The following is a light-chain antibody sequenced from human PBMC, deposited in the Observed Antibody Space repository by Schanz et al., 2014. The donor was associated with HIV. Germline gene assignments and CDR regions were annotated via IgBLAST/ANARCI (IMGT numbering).Light chain of an antibody. CDR1: TSNIGPYT. CDR3: AGWDDSLNVWV. Sequence: SVLTQPPSASGTPGQRVTISCSGSTSNIGPYTVNWYQHLPGTAPKFLIYSNSQRPSGVPDRFSGSGSGTSASLAISGLQSEDEADYYCAGWDDSLNVWVFGGGTKLTVL. V-gene: IGLV1-44*01. CDR2: SNS. J-gene: IGLJ3*02.